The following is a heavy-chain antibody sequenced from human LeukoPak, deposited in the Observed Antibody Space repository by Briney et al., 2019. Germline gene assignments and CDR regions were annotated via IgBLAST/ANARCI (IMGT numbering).Heavy chain of an antibody. CDR3: VTGTGRAFDI. D-gene: IGHD1-1*01. CDR2: IYPGDSDT. CDR1: GYSFTSYW. Sequence: GESLKISCKGSGYSFTSYWIGWVRQMPGKGLERMGVIYPGDSDTRYSPSFQGQVTVSADKSINTAYLQWSSLKASDTAMYYCVTGTGRAFDIWGQGTMVTVSS. J-gene: IGHJ3*02. V-gene: IGHV5-51*01.